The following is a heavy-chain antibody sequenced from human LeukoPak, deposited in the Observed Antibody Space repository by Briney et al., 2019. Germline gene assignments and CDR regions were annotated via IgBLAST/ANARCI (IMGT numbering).Heavy chain of an antibody. CDR1: GFTFSDAW. D-gene: IGHD5-12*01. CDR3: TRDQTRGYSGYDYDY. Sequence: GGSLRLSCAASGFTFSDAWMSWVRQAPGKGLEWVGFIRSKAYGGTTEYAASVKGRFTISRDDSKSIAYLQMNSLKTGDTAVYYCTRDQTRGYSGYDYDYWGQGTLVTVSS. V-gene: IGHV3-49*04. CDR2: IRSKAYGGTT. J-gene: IGHJ4*02.